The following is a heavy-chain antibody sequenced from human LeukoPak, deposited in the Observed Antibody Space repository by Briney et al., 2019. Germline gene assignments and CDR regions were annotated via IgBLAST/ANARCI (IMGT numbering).Heavy chain of an antibody. V-gene: IGHV3-66*02. CDR3: ARAISGYYDY. D-gene: IGHD3-22*01. CDR2: IYSGGST. CDR1: GFTVSSNY. Sequence: QTGGSLRLSCAASGFTVSSNYMSWVRQAPGKGLEWVSVIYSGGSTYYADSVKGRFTISRDNSKNTLYLQMNSLRAEGTAVYYCARAISGYYDYWGQGTLVTVSS. J-gene: IGHJ4*02.